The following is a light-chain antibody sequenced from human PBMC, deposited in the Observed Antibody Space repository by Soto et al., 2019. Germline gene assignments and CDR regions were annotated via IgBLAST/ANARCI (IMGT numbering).Light chain of an antibody. CDR3: QQSYDTPHT. Sequence: DIQMTQSPSSLSASVGDRVTITCRASQSMSNYLNWYQQKPGKAPKLLIYATSKLQSGVPPRFSGSGSGTDFTLIISSLQPEDFATYYCQQSYDTPHTFGQGTNLEIK. J-gene: IGKJ2*01. V-gene: IGKV1-39*01. CDR1: QSMSNY. CDR2: ATS.